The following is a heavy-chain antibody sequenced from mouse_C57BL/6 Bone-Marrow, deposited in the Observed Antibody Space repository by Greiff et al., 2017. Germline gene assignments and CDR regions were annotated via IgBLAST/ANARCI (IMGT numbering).Heavy chain of an antibody. D-gene: IGHD1-1*01. CDR1: GYTFTDYN. J-gene: IGHJ1*03. CDR2: INPNNGGT. V-gene: IGHV1-18*01. Sequence: VQLQQSGPELVKPGASVKIPCKASGYTFTDYNMDWVKQSHGKSLEWIGDINPNNGGTIYNQKFKGKATLTVDKSSSTAYMELRSLTSEDTAVYYCARGLTTVVAWYFDVWGTGTTVTVSS. CDR3: ARGLTTVVAWYFDV.